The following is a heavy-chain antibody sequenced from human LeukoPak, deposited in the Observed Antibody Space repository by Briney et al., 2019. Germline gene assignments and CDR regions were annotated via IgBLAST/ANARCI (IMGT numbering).Heavy chain of an antibody. V-gene: IGHV3-15*01. CDR3: TFYDFWSGSTTGMDV. CDR1: GFTSSNAW. CDR2: IKSKTDGGTT. J-gene: IGHJ6*04. Sequence: GGSLRLSCAASGFTSSNAWMSWVRQAPGKGLEWVGRIKSKTDGGTTDYAAPVKGRFTISRDDSKNTLYLQMNSLKTEDTAVYYCTFYDFWSGSTTGMDVWGKGTTVTVSS. D-gene: IGHD3-3*01.